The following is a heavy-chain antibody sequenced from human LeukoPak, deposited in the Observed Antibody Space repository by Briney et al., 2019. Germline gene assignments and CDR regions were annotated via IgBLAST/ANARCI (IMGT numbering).Heavy chain of an antibody. J-gene: IGHJ4*02. Sequence: GASVKVSCKASGHTFTSHDTNWVRQATGLGLEWLGWMSPKSGNTGYAQKFQGRVTMTRDTSISTAYMELSSPRFDDTAVYFCTREKDCADGICYEDWGQGTLVTVSS. CDR1: GHTFTSHD. CDR2: MSPKSGNT. V-gene: IGHV1-8*01. D-gene: IGHD2-8*01. CDR3: TREKDCADGICYED.